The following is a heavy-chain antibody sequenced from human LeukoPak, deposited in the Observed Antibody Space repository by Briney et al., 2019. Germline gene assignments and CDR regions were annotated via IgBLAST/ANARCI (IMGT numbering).Heavy chain of an antibody. CDR1: GYTFTSYY. V-gene: IGHV1-46*01. J-gene: IGHJ5*02. CDR3: ARDETNCSSTSCYPSNWFDP. Sequence: ASVKVSCEASGYTFTSYYMHWVRQAPGQGLEWMGIINPSGGSTSYAQKFQGRVTMTRDTSTSTVYMELSSLRSEDTAVYYCARDETNCSSTSCYPSNWFDPWGQGTLVTVSS. CDR2: INPSGGST. D-gene: IGHD2-2*01.